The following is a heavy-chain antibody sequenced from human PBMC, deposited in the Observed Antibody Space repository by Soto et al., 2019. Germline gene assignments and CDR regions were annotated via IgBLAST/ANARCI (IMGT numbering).Heavy chain of an antibody. J-gene: IGHJ5*02. Sequence: HPGGSLRLSCAASGFIFSEYAMTWVRQAPGKGLEWVAVISYDGSNIYYADSVKGRFTISRDNSKNTLYLQMNSLRAEDTAVYYCANLQGPSRGFDPWGQGTLVTVSS. CDR3: ANLQGPSRGFDP. V-gene: IGHV3-30*18. CDR2: ISYDGSNI. CDR1: GFIFSEYA.